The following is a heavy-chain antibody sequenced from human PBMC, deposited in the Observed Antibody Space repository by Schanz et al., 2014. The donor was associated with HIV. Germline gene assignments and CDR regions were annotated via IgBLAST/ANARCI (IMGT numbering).Heavy chain of an antibody. Sequence: QVQLLQSGAEVKKPGASVKVSCKASGYTFINYGISWVRQAPGQGLEWMGWISGYNGNTNYAQKIQGRVTMTRDTSTTTAYMELRGLRPDDTAIYYCARDGEPYGIDVWGQGTPVTVSS. D-gene: IGHD2-21*01. CDR3: ARDGEPYGIDV. CDR1: GYTFINYG. CDR2: ISGYNGNT. J-gene: IGHJ6*02. V-gene: IGHV1-18*01.